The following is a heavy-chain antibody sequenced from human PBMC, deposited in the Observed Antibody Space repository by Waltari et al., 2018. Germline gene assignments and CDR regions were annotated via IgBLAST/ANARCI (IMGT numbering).Heavy chain of an antibody. Sequence: QVQLQQWGAGLLKPSETLSLTCAVYGGSFSGYYWSWIRQPPGKGLEWIGEINHSGSTNNNPSLTSRVTISVDTSKNQFSLTLSPVTAADTAVYYCARGLRGRAYYYYGMDVWGQGTTVIVSS. J-gene: IGHJ6*02. CDR1: GGSFSGYY. CDR3: ARGLRGRAYYYYGMDV. V-gene: IGHV4-34*01. CDR2: INHSGST.